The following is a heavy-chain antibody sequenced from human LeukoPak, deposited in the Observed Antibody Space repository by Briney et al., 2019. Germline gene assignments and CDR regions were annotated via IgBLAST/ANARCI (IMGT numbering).Heavy chain of an antibody. J-gene: IGHJ4*02. CDR3: ARDTPGYGFDY. CDR2: IYSGGST. CDR1: GFTVSSNY. V-gene: IGHV3-53*01. Sequence: PGGSLGLSCAASGFTVSSNYMSWVRQAPGKGLEWVSVIYSGGSTYYADSVKGRFTISRDNSKNTLYLQMNSLRAEDTAVYYCARDTPGYGFDYWGQGTLVTVSS. D-gene: IGHD5-18*01.